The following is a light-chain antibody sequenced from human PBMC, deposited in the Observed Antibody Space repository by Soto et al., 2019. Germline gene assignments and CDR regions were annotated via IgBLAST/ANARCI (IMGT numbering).Light chain of an antibody. J-gene: IGKJ1*01. CDR1: QSVSRN. CDR3: QQYNNWPWT. Sequence: EIVMTQSPATLSVSPGERATLSCRASQSVSRNLAWYQQKPGQAPRLLIYGASTRATGIPDRFSGSGSGTEFTLSISSLNISSLQSQDFAVYYCQQYNNWPWTFGQGTKVEI. V-gene: IGKV3-15*01. CDR2: GAS.